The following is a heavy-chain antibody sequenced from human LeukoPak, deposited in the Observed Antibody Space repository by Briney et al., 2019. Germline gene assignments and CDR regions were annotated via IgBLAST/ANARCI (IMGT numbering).Heavy chain of an antibody. Sequence: GRSLRLSCAGSGFTFSSYGMHWVRQAPGKGLEWVAVISYDGSNKYYADSVKGRFTISRDNSKNTLYLQMNSLRAEDTAVYYCAKDSYSGSYYAGFDYWGQGTLVTVSS. CDR2: ISYDGSNK. D-gene: IGHD1-26*01. J-gene: IGHJ4*02. CDR3: AKDSYSGSYYAGFDY. V-gene: IGHV3-30*18. CDR1: GFTFSSYG.